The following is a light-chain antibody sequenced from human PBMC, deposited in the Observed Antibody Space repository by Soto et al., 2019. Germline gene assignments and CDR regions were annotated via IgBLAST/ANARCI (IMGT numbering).Light chain of an antibody. V-gene: IGKV3-11*01. J-gene: IGKJ1*01. CDR3: QQRSNWPWT. CDR2: DAS. Sequence: EIVLTQSPVTLSLSPGERATLSCRASPSVRSYLAWYQQKAGQAPRLLIYDASNRATGIPARFSGSESGTDFTLTISSLEPEDFAVYYCQQRSNWPWTFGQGTKVEIK. CDR1: PSVRSY.